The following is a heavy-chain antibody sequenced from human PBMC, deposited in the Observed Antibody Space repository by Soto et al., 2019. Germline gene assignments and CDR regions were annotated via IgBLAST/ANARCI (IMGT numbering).Heavy chain of an antibody. J-gene: IGHJ4*02. CDR1: GFTFSSYA. Sequence: QVQLVESGGGVVQPGRSLRLSCAASGFTFSSYAMHWVRQAPGKGLEWVAVISYDGSNKYYADSVKGRFTISRDNSKNTLYLQMNSLRAEDTAVYDCARVDALQGSDYWGQGTLVTVSS. CDR3: ARVDALQGSDY. D-gene: IGHD2-15*01. V-gene: IGHV3-30-3*01. CDR2: ISYDGSNK.